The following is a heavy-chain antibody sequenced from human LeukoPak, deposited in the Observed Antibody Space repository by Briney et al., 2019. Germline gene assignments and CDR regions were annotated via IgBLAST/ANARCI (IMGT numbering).Heavy chain of an antibody. J-gene: IGHJ4*02. Sequence: SGTLSLTCTVSGGSISSYYWSRIRQPPGKGLEWIAYISDIGSINYNPSLKSRVTISLDTSKNQFSLKLSSVTAADTAVYYCAGHHPRNTVDFWGQGTLVTVSS. CDR3: AGHHPRNTVDF. CDR2: ISDIGSI. CDR1: GGSISSYY. D-gene: IGHD2-8*02. V-gene: IGHV4-59*08.